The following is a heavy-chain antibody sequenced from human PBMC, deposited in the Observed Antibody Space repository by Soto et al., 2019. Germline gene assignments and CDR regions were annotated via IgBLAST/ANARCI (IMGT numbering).Heavy chain of an antibody. Sequence: SLPMRLPYAVSGGTIGSGGYSWSWIRQPPGKGLEWIGYIYHSGSTYYNPSLKSRVTISVDRSKNQFSLKLSSVTAADTAVYYCARGQVVAAQHWGQGTLVTVSS. D-gene: IGHD2-15*01. CDR3: ARGQVVAAQH. CDR1: GGTIGSGGYS. V-gene: IGHV4-30-2*01. CDR2: IYHSGST. J-gene: IGHJ4*02.